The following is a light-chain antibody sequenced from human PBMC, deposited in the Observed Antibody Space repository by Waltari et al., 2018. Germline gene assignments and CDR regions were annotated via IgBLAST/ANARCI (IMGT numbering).Light chain of an antibody. CDR2: EGS. Sequence: QLEPCKDPRLLIYEGSKRASGGSNRLSVSKAGNTASLTTSGLQAEDEAHYYCGSDAGSSTLVFGGGTKLTVV. CDR3: GSDAGSSTLV. J-gene: IGLJ2*01. V-gene: IGLV2-23*01.